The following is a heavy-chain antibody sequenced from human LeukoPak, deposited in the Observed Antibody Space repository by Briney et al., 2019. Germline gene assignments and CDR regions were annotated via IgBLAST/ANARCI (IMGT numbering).Heavy chain of an antibody. J-gene: IGHJ5*02. Sequence: SETMSPTCAVYGGSFSGYYWSWIRQPPGKGLEWIGEINHSGSTNYNPSLKSRVTISVDTSKNQFSLKLSSVTAADTAVSYCARGRYYDFWSGYTRHWFDPWGQGTLVTVSS. D-gene: IGHD3-3*01. V-gene: IGHV4-34*01. CDR3: ARGRYYDFWSGYTRHWFDP. CDR1: GGSFSGYY. CDR2: INHSGST.